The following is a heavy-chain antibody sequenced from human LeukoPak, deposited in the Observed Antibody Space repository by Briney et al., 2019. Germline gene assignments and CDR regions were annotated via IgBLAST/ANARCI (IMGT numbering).Heavy chain of an antibody. D-gene: IGHD4-23*01. V-gene: IGHV1-2*02. CDR3: ARVRGGNLVLDY. CDR2: INPNSGGT. Sequence: ASVKVSCKASGYTFTGYYMHWVRQAPGQGLEWMGWINPNSGGTNYAQKFQGGVTMTRDTSISTAYMELSRLRSDDTAVYYCARVRGGNLVLDYWGQGTLVTVSS. CDR1: GYTFTGYY. J-gene: IGHJ4*02.